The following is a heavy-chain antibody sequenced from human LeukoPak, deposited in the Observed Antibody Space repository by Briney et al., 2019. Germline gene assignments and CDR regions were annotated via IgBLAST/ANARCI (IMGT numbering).Heavy chain of an antibody. V-gene: IGHV3-53*01. CDR3: ARVDSSGWYWFDP. CDR1: GFTVSSNY. CDR2: IYSGGST. J-gene: IGHJ5*02. D-gene: IGHD6-19*01. Sequence: PGGSLRLSCAASGFTVSSNYMSWVRQAPGKGPEWVSVIYSGGSTYYADSVKGRFTISRDNSKNTLYLQMNSLRAEDTAVYYCARVDSSGWYWFDPWGQGTLVTVSS.